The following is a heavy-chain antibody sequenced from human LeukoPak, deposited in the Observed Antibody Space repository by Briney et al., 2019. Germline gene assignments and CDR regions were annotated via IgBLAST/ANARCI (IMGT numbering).Heavy chain of an antibody. V-gene: IGHV3-23*01. CDR1: GFAFSFYA. CDR2: IISTSGTT. J-gene: IGHJ5*01. CDR3: AKPVSGGLAVTADWFHP. Sequence: GGPLRLSCAASGFAFSFYAMSWLRQPPGKGLEWVSTIISTSGTTSYAASVRGRFTISRDNSKNTLYLQVNTLRADDTATYYCAKPVSGGLAVTADWFHPWGQGTLVVVSS. D-gene: IGHD6-19*01.